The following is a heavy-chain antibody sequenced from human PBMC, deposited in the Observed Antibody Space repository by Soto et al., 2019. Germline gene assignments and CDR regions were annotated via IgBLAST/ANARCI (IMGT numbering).Heavy chain of an antibody. Sequence: QVQLVQSGAEVKKPGSSVKVSCKASGGTFSSYTISWVRQAPGQGLEWMGRIIPILGIANYAQKFQGRVTITADKSTSTAYMELSSLRSEDTAVYYCAREQQLVVINYYYYYYMDVWGKGTTVTVSS. V-gene: IGHV1-69*08. CDR3: AREQQLVVINYYYYYYMDV. J-gene: IGHJ6*03. CDR2: IIPILGIA. D-gene: IGHD6-13*01. CDR1: GGTFSSYT.